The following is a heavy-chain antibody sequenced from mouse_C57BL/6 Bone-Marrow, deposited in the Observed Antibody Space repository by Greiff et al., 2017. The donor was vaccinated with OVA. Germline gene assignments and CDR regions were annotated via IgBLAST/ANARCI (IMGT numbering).Heavy chain of an antibody. Sequence: QVQLQQPGAELVKPGASVKLSCKASGYTFTSYWLHWVKQRPGQGLEWIGMIHPHSGSTNYNEKFKSKATLTVDKSSSTAYMQLSSLTSEDSAGYNCARCTAGYYAVGYWGQGTSVTVSS. CDR1: GYTFTSYW. V-gene: IGHV1-64*01. J-gene: IGHJ4*01. D-gene: IGHD3-1*01. CDR3: ARCTAGYYAVGY. CDR2: IHPHSGST.